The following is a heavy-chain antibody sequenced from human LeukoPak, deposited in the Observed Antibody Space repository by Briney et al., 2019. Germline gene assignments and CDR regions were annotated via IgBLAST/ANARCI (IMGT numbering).Heavy chain of an antibody. J-gene: IGHJ4*02. CDR3: ARAGTRMVYADY. D-gene: IGHD2-8*01. V-gene: IGHV3-74*01. CDR2: INSDGSST. Sequence: GGSLRLSCAASGFTFSSYWMHWVRQAPGKGLVWVSRINSDGSSTSYADSVKGRFTISRDNAKNTLYLQMNSLRAEDTAVYYCARAGTRMVYADYWGQGTLVTVSS. CDR1: GFTFSSYW.